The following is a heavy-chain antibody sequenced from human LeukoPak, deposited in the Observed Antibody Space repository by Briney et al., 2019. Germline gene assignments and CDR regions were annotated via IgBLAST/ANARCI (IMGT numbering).Heavy chain of an antibody. J-gene: IGHJ6*02. CDR2: ISSNGGST. Sequence: GGSLRLSCSASGFTFSSYAMHWVRQAPGKGLEYVSAISSNGGSTYYADSVKGRFTISRDNSKNTLYLQMNSLRAEDTAVYYCARDTTLVVAADYYYYGMDVWGQGTTVTVSS. CDR1: GFTFSSYA. CDR3: ARDTTLVVAADYYYYGMDV. D-gene: IGHD2-15*01. V-gene: IGHV3-64*04.